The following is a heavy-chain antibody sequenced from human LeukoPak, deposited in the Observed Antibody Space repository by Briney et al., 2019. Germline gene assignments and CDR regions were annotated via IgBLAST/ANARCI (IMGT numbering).Heavy chain of an antibody. Sequence: SETLSLTCTVSGGSISSYYWSWIRQPAGKGLEWIGRIYTSGSTNYNPSLKSRVTMSVDTSKNQFSLKLSSVTAADTAVYYCARARLGYCSSTSSPYYYYYMDVWGKGTTVTVSS. V-gene: IGHV4-4*07. CDR3: ARARLGYCSSTSSPYYYYYMDV. D-gene: IGHD2-2*01. CDR1: GGSISSYY. J-gene: IGHJ6*03. CDR2: IYTSGST.